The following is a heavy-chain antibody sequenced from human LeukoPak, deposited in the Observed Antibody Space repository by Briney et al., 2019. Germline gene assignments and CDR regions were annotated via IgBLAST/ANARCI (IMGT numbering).Heavy chain of an antibody. D-gene: IGHD2-2*02. CDR2: IIPIFGTA. J-gene: IGHJ4*02. V-gene: IGHV1-69*05. CDR1: GGTFSSYA. CDR3: AAQGYCSSTSCYTVMDY. Sequence: SVKVSCKASGGTFSSYAISWVRQAPGQGLEWMGGIIPIFGTANYAQKFQGRVTITTDESTSTAYMELSSLRSEDTAVYYCAAQGYCSSTSCYTVMDYWGQGTLVTVSS.